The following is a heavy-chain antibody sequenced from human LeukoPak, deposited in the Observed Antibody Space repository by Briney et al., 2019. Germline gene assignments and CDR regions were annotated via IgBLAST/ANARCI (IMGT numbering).Heavy chain of an antibody. CDR3: ARRIYSRPFQH. CDR1: GGSFSGYY. V-gene: IGHV4-34*01. CDR2: INHSGST. D-gene: IGHD6-13*01. Sequence: SETLSLTCAVYGGSFSGYYWSWIRQPPGKGLEWIGEINHSGSTNYNPSLKSRVTISVDTSKNQFSLKLSSVTAADTAVYYCARRIYSRPFQHWGQGTLVTVSS. J-gene: IGHJ1*01.